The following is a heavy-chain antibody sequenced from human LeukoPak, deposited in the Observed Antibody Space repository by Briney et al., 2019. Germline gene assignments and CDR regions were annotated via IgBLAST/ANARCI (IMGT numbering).Heavy chain of an antibody. CDR3: ARYSGPRPHLDY. J-gene: IGHJ4*02. CDR1: GFTFSSYS. D-gene: IGHD2-15*01. V-gene: IGHV3-48*01. Sequence: GGSLRLSCAASGFTFSSYSMNWVRQAPGKGLEWVSYISSSSSSTIYYADSVKGRFTISRDNAKNSLYLQMNSLRAEDTAVYYCARYSGPRPHLDYWGQGTLVTVSS. CDR2: ISSSSSSTI.